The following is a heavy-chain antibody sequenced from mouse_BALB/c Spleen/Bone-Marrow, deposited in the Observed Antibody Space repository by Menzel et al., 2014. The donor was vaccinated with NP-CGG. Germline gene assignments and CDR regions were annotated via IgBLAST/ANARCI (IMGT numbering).Heavy chain of an antibody. Sequence: EVQLLQSGSGLVTPSQSLSLPCSVTGSSNNSGYYWNLIRQFPGNKLGWMGYISYDGSNNYNPSLKNRISITRDASKNQFFLSLNSVAPEDIATYYRASDPDDFSPFDYWGQGSTLTVSS. CDR3: ASDPDDFSPFDY. D-gene: IGHD2-4*01. J-gene: IGHJ2*01. V-gene: IGHV3-6*01. CDR1: GSSNNSGYY. CDR2: ISYDGSN.